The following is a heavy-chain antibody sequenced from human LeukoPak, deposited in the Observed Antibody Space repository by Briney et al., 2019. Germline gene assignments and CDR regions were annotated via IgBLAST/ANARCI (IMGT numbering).Heavy chain of an antibody. J-gene: IGHJ4*02. CDR3: ASIEDYYDSSGYPY. CDR1: GFTVSSNY. V-gene: IGHV3-66*01. CDR2: IYSGGST. Sequence: GGSLRLSCAAPGFTVSSNYVSWVRQAPGKGLDWVSVIYSGGSTYYADSVKGRFTISRDNSKNTLCLQMNSLRAEDTAVYYCASIEDYYDSSGYPYWGQGTLVTVSS. D-gene: IGHD3-22*01.